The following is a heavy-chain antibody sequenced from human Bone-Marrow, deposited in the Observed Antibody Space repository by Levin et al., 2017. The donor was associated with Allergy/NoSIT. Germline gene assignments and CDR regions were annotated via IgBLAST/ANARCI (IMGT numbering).Heavy chain of an antibody. Sequence: GESLKISCAASGFPFSIYWMGWVRQAPGKGLEWVANIRPAAETGEYYVDSVKGRFTISRDSAQNSLYLQMHSLRVEDTAVYYCARFNYQTFDFWGQGALVTVSS. CDR2: IRPAAETGE. CDR3: ARFNYQTFDF. J-gene: IGHJ4*02. D-gene: IGHD1-7*01. CDR1: GFPFSIYW. V-gene: IGHV3-7*01.